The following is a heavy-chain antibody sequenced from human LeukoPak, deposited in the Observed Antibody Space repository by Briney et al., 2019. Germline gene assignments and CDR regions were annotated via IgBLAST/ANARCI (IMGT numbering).Heavy chain of an antibody. D-gene: IGHD6-19*01. V-gene: IGHV4-34*01. CDR2: INHSGSP. CDR1: GGSFSGYY. Sequence: SETLSLTCAVYGGSFSGYYWSWLRQSPGKGLEWIGEINHSGSPNYNPSLKSRVTISVDTSKTQFSLKLSSVTAADTAVYYCAREMSAAGVYYFDYWGQGTLVTVSS. J-gene: IGHJ4*02. CDR3: AREMSAAGVYYFDY.